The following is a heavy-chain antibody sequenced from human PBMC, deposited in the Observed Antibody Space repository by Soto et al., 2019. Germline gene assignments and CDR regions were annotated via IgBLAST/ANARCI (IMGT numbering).Heavy chain of an antibody. V-gene: IGHV4-59*08. Sequence: QVQLQQSGPGLVKSSETLSLTCTVSGGSMSYNYWSWIRQPPGKGLEWIGYIYYSGTTHYNPSLENRVTISVGVSKNQFSLDLSSVTAADTAVYYCARHSGYDKDWGQGILVTVSS. CDR2: IYYSGTT. J-gene: IGHJ4*02. D-gene: IGHD5-12*01. CDR1: GGSMSYNY. CDR3: ARHSGYDKD.